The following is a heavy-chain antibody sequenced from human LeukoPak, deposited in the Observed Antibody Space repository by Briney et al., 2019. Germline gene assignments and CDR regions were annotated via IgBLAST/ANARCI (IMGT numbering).Heavy chain of an antibody. V-gene: IGHV3-23*01. D-gene: IGHD3-22*01. J-gene: IGHJ6*02. CDR1: GFTFSTYA. Sequence: GGSLRLSCAASGFTFSTYAMSWVRQAPGKGLEWVSAISGSGGSTYYADSVKGRFTISRDNSKNTRYLQMNSLRAEDTAVYYCAKSRVTMMPWGMDVWGQGTTVTVSS. CDR2: ISGSGGST. CDR3: AKSRVTMMPWGMDV.